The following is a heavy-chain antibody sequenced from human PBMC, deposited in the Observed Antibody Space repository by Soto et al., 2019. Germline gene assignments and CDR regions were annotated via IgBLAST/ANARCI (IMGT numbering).Heavy chain of an antibody. D-gene: IGHD2-15*01. Sequence: QVQLVESGGGVVQPGRSLRLSCAASGFIFSSYGMHWVRQAPGKELEWVAVISYEGSHTYYADSVKGRFTITRDNSKNTLYLQMNSLRPEDTAGYYCAKEVHCGGGSCSWSEGFDYWGQGTLLTVSS. V-gene: IGHV3-30*18. CDR1: GFIFSSYG. J-gene: IGHJ4*02. CDR3: AKEVHCGGGSCSWSEGFDY. CDR2: ISYEGSHT.